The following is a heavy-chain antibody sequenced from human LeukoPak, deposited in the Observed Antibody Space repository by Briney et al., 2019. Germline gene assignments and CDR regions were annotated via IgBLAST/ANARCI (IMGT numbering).Heavy chain of an antibody. Sequence: GSSVKVSCKASGGTFSSYAISWVRQAPGQGLEWMGRIIPILGIANYAQKLQGRVTMTTDTSTSTAYMELRSLRSDDTAVYYCATGDYGGNSAGFDYWGQGTLVTVSS. CDR3: ATGDYGGNSAGFDY. CDR1: GGTFSSYA. D-gene: IGHD4-23*01. J-gene: IGHJ4*02. CDR2: IIPILGIA. V-gene: IGHV1-69*04.